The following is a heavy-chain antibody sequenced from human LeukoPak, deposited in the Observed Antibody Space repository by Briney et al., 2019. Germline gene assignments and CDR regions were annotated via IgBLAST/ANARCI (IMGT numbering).Heavy chain of an antibody. J-gene: IGHJ6*03. Sequence: GASVKVSCKASGYTFTGYYMHWVRQAPGQGLEWMGWMNPNSGNTGYAQKFQGRVTITRNTSISTAYMELSSLRSEDTAVYYCARGSEGTSYYMDVWGKGTTVTVSS. V-gene: IGHV1-8*03. CDR3: ARGSEGTSYYMDV. CDR1: GYTFTGYY. D-gene: IGHD3-10*01. CDR2: MNPNSGNT.